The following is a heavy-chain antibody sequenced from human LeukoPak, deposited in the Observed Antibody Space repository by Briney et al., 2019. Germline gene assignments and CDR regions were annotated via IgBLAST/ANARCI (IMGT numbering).Heavy chain of an antibody. CDR3: AKDLHVSHYSSSSRGFDY. CDR1: GFTFSNYA. CDR2: ISGSGTST. V-gene: IGHV3-23*01. J-gene: IGHJ4*02. Sequence: PGGSLRLSCAASGFTFSNYAMNWVRQAPGKGLEWVSVISGSGTSTDYADSVKGRFTISRDTSKNTLYLQMNSLRAEDTALYYCAKDLHVSHYSSSSRGFDYWGQGTLVTVSS. D-gene: IGHD6-6*01.